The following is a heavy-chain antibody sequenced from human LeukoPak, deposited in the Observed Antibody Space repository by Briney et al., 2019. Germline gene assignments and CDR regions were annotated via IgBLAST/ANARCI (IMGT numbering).Heavy chain of an antibody. V-gene: IGHV4-61*01. CDR1: GGSVSSGSYY. J-gene: IGHJ4*02. CDR2: IYYSGST. Sequence: SETLSLTCTVSGGSVSSGSYYWSWLRQPPGKGLEWIGYIYYSGSTNYNPSLKSRVTISVDTSKNQFSLKLSSVTAADTAVYHCAREAMYSYGNNFDYWGQGTLVTVSS. CDR3: AREAMYSYGNNFDY. D-gene: IGHD5-18*01.